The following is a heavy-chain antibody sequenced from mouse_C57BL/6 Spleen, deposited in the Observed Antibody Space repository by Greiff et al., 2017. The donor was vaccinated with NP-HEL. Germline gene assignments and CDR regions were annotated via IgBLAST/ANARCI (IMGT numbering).Heavy chain of an antibody. Sequence: VQLQQSGAELVRPGTSVKVSCKASGYAFTNYLIEWVKQRPGQGLEWIGVINPGSGGTNYNEKFKGKATLTADKSSSTAYMQLSSLTSEDSAVYFCARRDDYEGFDYWGQGTTLTVSS. CDR2: INPGSGGT. CDR1: GYAFTNYL. J-gene: IGHJ2*01. D-gene: IGHD2-4*01. CDR3: ARRDDYEGFDY. V-gene: IGHV1-54*01.